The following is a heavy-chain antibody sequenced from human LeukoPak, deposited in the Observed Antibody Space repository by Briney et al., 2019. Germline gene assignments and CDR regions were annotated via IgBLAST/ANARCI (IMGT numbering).Heavy chain of an antibody. CDR1: GFTFFSYE. CDR2: ISSSGDMI. V-gene: IGHV3-48*03. Sequence: SGGSLRLSCEASGFTFFSYEMNWVRQAPGKGLEWVSYISSSGDMIFYADSVKGRFTISRDNAKNSLYLQMNSLRVEDTAVYYCVRPSYYDSSGNYGSGYFDYWGQGTLVTVSS. J-gene: IGHJ4*02. D-gene: IGHD3-22*01. CDR3: VRPSYYDSSGNYGSGYFDY.